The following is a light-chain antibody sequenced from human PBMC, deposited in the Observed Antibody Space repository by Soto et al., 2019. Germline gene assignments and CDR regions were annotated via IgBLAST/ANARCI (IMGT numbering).Light chain of an antibody. CDR3: QQYVRSPPFT. CDR1: QTVSSRY. Sequence: EIVLTQSPGTLSLSPGERATLSCRASQTVSSRYLAWYQQKPGQAPRLLMYGASNRSTGIPDRFSGSGSGTDFTLTISRLEPEDFAVYFCQQYVRSPPFTFGQGTKVEIK. J-gene: IGKJ2*01. V-gene: IGKV3-20*01. CDR2: GAS.